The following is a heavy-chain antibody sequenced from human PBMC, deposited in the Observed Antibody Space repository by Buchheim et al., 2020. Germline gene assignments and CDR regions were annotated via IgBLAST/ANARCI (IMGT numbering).Heavy chain of an antibody. CDR1: RGTFEMYA. D-gene: IGHD1-1*01. CDR2: ITPTFGTA. Sequence: QVQLLQSGAEMKNPGSSVKVSCKASRGTFEMYAISWVRQAPGQGLEWVGGITPTFGTANYARKFRDRVTITADKSTTTAYMDLTSLRPEDTAVYYCAREQLEGYYLDQWGQGTL. CDR3: AREQLEGYYLDQ. J-gene: IGHJ4*02. V-gene: IGHV1-69*06.